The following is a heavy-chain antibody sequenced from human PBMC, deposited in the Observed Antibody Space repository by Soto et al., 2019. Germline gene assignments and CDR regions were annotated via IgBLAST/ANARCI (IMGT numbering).Heavy chain of an antibody. J-gene: IGHJ6*03. CDR1: GFTFSSYA. V-gene: IGHV3-23*01. D-gene: IGHD3-10*01. Sequence: GESLKISCAASGFTFSSYAMSWVRQAPGKGLEWVSAISGSGGSTYYADSVKGRFTISRDNSKNTLYLQMNSLRAEDTAVYYCAKDYYGSGSYYNYYYYMDVWGKGTTVTVSS. CDR2: ISGSGGST. CDR3: AKDYYGSGSYYNYYYYMDV.